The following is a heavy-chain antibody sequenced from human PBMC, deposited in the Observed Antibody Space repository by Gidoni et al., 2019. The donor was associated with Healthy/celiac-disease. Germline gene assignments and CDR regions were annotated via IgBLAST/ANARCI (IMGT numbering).Heavy chain of an antibody. CDR2: IIPIFGTA. CDR1: GGTFSSYA. J-gene: IGHJ2*01. CDR3: ARDKGDYCSGGSCSWYFDL. Sequence: QVQLVQSGAEVKKPGSSVKVSCKASGGTFSSYAISWVRQAPGQGLEWMGGIIPIFGTANYAQKFQGRVTITADESTSTAYMELSSLRSEDTAVYYCARDKGDYCSGGSCSWYFDLWGRGTLVTVSS. V-gene: IGHV1-69*01. D-gene: IGHD2-15*01.